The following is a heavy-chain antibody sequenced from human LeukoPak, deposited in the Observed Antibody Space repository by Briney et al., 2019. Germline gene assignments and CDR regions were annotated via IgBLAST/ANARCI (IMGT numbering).Heavy chain of an antibody. CDR1: GYTFTGYY. D-gene: IGHD6-19*01. CDR2: INPNSGGT. J-gene: IGHJ4*02. Sequence: ASVKVSCKASGYTFTGYYMHWVRQAPGQGLEWMGWINPNSGGTNYAQKFQGRVTMTRDTSISTAYMELSRLRSDDTAVYYCARWRRYSSGWRDGFDYWGQGTLVTVSS. V-gene: IGHV1-2*02. CDR3: ARWRRYSSGWRDGFDY.